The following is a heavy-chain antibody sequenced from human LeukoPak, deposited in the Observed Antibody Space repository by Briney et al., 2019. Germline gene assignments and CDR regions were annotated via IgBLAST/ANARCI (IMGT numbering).Heavy chain of an antibody. CDR2: IYYSGST. V-gene: IGHV4-30-4*01. J-gene: IGHJ3*02. Sequence: SQTLSLTCTVSGGSISSGDYYWSWIRQPPGKGLEWIGYIYYSGSTYYNPSLKSRVTISVDTSKNQFSLKLSSVTAADTAVYYCARGPNGYSSGWYGFHIWGQGTMVTVSS. D-gene: IGHD6-19*01. CDR1: GGSISSGDYY. CDR3: ARGPNGYSSGWYGFHI.